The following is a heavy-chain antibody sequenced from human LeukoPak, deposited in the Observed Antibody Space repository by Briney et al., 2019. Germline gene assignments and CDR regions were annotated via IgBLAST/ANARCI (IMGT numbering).Heavy chain of an antibody. V-gene: IGHV4-39*01. J-gene: IGHJ3*02. CDR3: ARHVRYFDWFQSVGAFDI. CDR1: GGSISSSSYY. D-gene: IGHD3-9*01. Sequence: SETLSLTCTVSGGSISSSSYYWSWIRQPPGKGLEWIGEINHSGSTNYNPSLKSRVTISVDTSKNQFSLKLSSVTAADTAVYYCARHVRYFDWFQSVGAFDIWGQGTMVTVSS. CDR2: INHSGST.